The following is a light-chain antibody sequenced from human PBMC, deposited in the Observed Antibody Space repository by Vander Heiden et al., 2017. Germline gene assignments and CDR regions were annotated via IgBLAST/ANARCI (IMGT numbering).Light chain of an antibody. V-gene: IGKV2-28*01. Sequence: DIVLTPSPLSLPVTPGEPASISCRSSQSLLHSNGYNYLDWYLQKPGQSPQLLIYLGSNRASGVPDRFSGSGSGTDFTLKISRVEAEDVGVYYCRQALQTPRTFGQGTKVXIK. CDR1: QSLLHSNGYNY. CDR3: RQALQTPRT. CDR2: LGS. J-gene: IGKJ1*01.